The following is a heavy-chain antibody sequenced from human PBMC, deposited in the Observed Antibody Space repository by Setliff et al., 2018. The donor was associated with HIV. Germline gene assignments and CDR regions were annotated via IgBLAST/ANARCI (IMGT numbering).Heavy chain of an antibody. CDR2: VNPSTGRT. V-gene: IGHV1-46*01. Sequence: GASVKVSCKASGYSFTSYYIHWVRQAPGQGLEWLGTVNPSTGRTTYAQNFQGRVAMTRDSSTNTVYMELRSLRSDDTAVYYCARETIAAAGTSGDYWGQGTLVTVSS. D-gene: IGHD6-13*01. CDR3: ARETIAAAGTSGDY. CDR1: GYSFTSYY. J-gene: IGHJ4*02.